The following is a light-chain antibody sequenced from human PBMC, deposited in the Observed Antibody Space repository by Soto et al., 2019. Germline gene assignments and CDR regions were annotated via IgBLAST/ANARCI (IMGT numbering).Light chain of an antibody. CDR3: QQYNTSPFP. CDR1: QSISAW. V-gene: IGKV1-5*03. CDR2: KAS. Sequence: DIQMTQSPSTLSASVGDRVTITCRASQSISAWLAWYQQKPGKAPNLLIYKASSLESRVPSRFSGGGSGTEFTLTISSLQPDDVAPCYCQQYNTSPFPFGGGTTVEIK. J-gene: IGKJ4*01.